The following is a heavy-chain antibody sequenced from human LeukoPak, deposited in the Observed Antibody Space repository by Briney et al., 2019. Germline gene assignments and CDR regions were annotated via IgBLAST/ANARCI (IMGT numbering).Heavy chain of an antibody. D-gene: IGHD4-17*01. CDR2: MYLGGTT. V-gene: IGHV4-38-2*01. CDR3: AKTDYGHYSGFEV. J-gene: IGHJ3*01. CDR1: TYSISSGYS. Sequence: PSETLSLTCVVSTYSISSGYSWGWIRQPPGKGLDWIGSMYLGGTTYYNPSLKSRVTISVDKSENQFSLKVNFVTAADTAVYFCAKTDYGHYSGFEVWGQGIMVTVSS.